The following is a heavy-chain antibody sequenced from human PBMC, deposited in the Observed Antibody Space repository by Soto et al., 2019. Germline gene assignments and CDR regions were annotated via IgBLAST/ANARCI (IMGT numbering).Heavy chain of an antibody. J-gene: IGHJ4*02. Sequence: QVQLVQSGAEVRKPGSSVKVSCKASGGTFSRHAISWVRQAPGQGLEWMGGIIPIFGTANHAQKFQGRVTIIADESTSTVYMELSSLRSEDTAMYYCARDYYDSSGYRDYFDYWGQGTLVTVSS. D-gene: IGHD3-22*01. CDR3: ARDYYDSSGYRDYFDY. CDR2: IIPIFGTA. V-gene: IGHV1-69*01. CDR1: GGTFSRHA.